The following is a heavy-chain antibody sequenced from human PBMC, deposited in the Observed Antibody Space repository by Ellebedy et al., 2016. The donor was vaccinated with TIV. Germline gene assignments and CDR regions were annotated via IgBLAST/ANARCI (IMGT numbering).Heavy chain of an antibody. CDR3: ARGYCSYTSCYCDY. CDR1: GYTFTGYY. Sequence: AASVKVSCKASGYTFTGYYIHWVRQAPGQGLEYMGWINARNGGTNYAQEFRGRVTMTRDTSITTAYMELSRLRSDDTAVYYCARGYCSYTSCYCDYWGQGTLVTVSS. D-gene: IGHD2-2*01. CDR2: INARNGGT. J-gene: IGHJ4*02. V-gene: IGHV1-2*02.